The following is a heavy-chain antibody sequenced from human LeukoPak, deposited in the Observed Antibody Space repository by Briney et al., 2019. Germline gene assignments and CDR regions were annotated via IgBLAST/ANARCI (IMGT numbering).Heavy chain of an antibody. V-gene: IGHV5-51*01. Sequence: PGESLKISCKGSGYRFTSYWIGWVRQMPGKGLEWMGIIYPGDSDTRYSPSFQGQVTISADKSLSTAYLQWSSLKASDTAMYYCARHWGLGYYGSGSYYPWFDPWGQGTLVTVSS. CDR1: GYRFTSYW. D-gene: IGHD3-10*01. J-gene: IGHJ5*02. CDR3: ARHWGLGYYGSGSYYPWFDP. CDR2: IYPGDSDT.